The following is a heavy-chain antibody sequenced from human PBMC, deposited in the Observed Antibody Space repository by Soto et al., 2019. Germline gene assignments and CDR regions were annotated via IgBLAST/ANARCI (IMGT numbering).Heavy chain of an antibody. CDR2: MYYTGVT. V-gene: IGHV4-61*01. Sequence: SETLSLTCSVSGGSVRSGNHFWNWIRQPPGRRLEWLGYMYYTGVTNYNPSLKSRVSMSVDTSKNQFSLKLTSLTAAGTAVYYCARGGEPLGYYGLDVWGQGITVTVSS. CDR1: GGSVRSGNHF. D-gene: IGHD3-10*01. J-gene: IGHJ6*02. CDR3: ARGGEPLGYYGLDV.